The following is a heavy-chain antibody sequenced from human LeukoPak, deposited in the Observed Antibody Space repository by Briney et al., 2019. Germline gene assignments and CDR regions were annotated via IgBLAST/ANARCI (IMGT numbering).Heavy chain of an antibody. Sequence: SETLSLTCTVSGGSISSYYWSWVRQPPGKGLEWIGYIYYSGSTNYKPSLKSRVTISVDTSKNQFSLKLSSVTAADTAVYYCARGGYYGSGNDFRFDPWGQGTLVTVSS. D-gene: IGHD3-10*01. CDR2: IYYSGST. V-gene: IGHV4-59*01. J-gene: IGHJ5*02. CDR1: GGSISSYY. CDR3: ARGGYYGSGNDFRFDP.